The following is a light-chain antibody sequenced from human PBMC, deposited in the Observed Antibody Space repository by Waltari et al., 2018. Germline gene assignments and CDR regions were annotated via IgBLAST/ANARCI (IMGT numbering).Light chain of an antibody. Sequence: QSALTQPASVSGSPGQSLTTSCTGTSRDVGDNNYDSWYQQFPGKAPQLIIYDVSNRPSGVSNRFSGSKSGNTASLTISGLQAEDEADYSCTTHTSSSTYVFGTGTKVSVL. CDR3: TTHTSSSTYV. CDR2: DVS. J-gene: IGLJ1*01. CDR1: SRDVGDNNY. V-gene: IGLV2-14*01.